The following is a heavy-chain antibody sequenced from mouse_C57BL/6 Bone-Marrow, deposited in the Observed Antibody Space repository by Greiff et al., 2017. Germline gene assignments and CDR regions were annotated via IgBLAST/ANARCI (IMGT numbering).Heavy chain of an antibody. Sequence: QVQLQQSGPELVKPGASVKISCKASGYTFTDYYINWVKQRPGQGLEWIGWIFPGSGSTYYNEQFKGKATLTVDKSSSTAYMLLSSLTSEDSAVYFCARRTTVVANFDYWGQGTTLTVSS. CDR3: ARRTTVVANFDY. V-gene: IGHV1-75*01. CDR2: IFPGSGST. D-gene: IGHD1-1*01. CDR1: GYTFTDYY. J-gene: IGHJ2*01.